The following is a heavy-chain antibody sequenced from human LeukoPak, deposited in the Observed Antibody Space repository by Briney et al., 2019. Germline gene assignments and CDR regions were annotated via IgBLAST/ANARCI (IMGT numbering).Heavy chain of an antibody. V-gene: IGHV3-48*01. Sequence: GGSLRLSCAASGFTVSSYTMDWVRPPPGKGLEWVSNIGTSSTTIYYADSVKGRFTISRDNAKNSLYLQMNSLRADDTAVYYCARFAAGGSYYYYMDVWGKGTTVTVSS. CDR2: IGTSSTTI. CDR1: GFTVSSYT. CDR3: ARFAAGGSYYYYMDV. D-gene: IGHD6-25*01. J-gene: IGHJ6*03.